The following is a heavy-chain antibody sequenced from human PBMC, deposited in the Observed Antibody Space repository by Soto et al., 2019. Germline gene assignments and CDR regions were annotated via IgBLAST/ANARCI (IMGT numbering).Heavy chain of an antibody. Sequence: GASVKVSCKTSGYTFTDYKLHWVRQAPGQGLEWMGWVDPNGGGTNSAQKFQGSVTMTRDTSITTAYLELSRLTPNDTATYFCATWVDYGDHEGFDFWGQGTLVTVSS. V-gene: IGHV1-2*04. J-gene: IGHJ4*02. CDR2: VDPNGGGT. CDR1: GYTFTDYK. D-gene: IGHD4-17*01. CDR3: ATWVDYGDHEGFDF.